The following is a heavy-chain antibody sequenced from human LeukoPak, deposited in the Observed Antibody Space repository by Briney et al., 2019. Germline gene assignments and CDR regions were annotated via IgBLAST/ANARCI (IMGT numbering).Heavy chain of an antibody. CDR3: ARGLYDSSGYFLYFDY. D-gene: IGHD3-22*01. CDR2: MYYSGST. CDR1: GDSN. Sequence: SETLSLTCTVSGDSNWGWIRQPPGKGLEWIGNMYYSGSTYYNPSLKSRVSISVDTSKNQFSLKLSSVTAADTAVYYCARGLYDSSGYFLYFDYWGQGTLVTVSS. V-gene: IGHV4-38-2*02. J-gene: IGHJ4*02.